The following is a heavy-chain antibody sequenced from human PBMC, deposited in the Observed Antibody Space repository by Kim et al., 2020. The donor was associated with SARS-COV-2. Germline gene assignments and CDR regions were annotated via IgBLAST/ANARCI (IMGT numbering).Heavy chain of an antibody. CDR3: AREGPGTLNWFDP. CDR2: IYYSGST. Sequence: SETLSLTCTVSGGSISSSSYYWGWIRQPPGKGLEWIGSIYYSGSTYYNPSLKSRVTISVDTSKNQFSLKLSSVTAADTDVYYCAREGPGTLNWFDPWGQGTLVTVSS. D-gene: IGHD1-1*01. CDR1: GGSISSSSYY. J-gene: IGHJ5*02. V-gene: IGHV4-39*02.